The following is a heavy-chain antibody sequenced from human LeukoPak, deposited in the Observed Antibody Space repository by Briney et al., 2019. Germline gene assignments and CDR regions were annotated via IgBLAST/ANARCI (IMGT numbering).Heavy chain of an antibody. CDR1: GFTFSSYG. Sequence: GGSLRLSCAASGFTFSSYGMHWVRQAPGKGLEWVAVISYDGSNKYYADSVKGRFTISRDNSKNTLNLQMNSLRAEDTAVYYCAKLMQPYSGRGYAFVIWGQGTMVTVSS. V-gene: IGHV3-30*18. CDR2: ISYDGSNK. J-gene: IGHJ3*02. D-gene: IGHD5-12*01. CDR3: AKLMQPYSGRGYAFVI.